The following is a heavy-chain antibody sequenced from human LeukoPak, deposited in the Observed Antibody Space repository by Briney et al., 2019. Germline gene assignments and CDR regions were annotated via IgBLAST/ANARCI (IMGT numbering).Heavy chain of an antibody. CDR2: SKNKANNKAHTYTT. D-gene: IGHD6-19*01. V-gene: IGHV3-72*01. J-gene: IGHJ4*02. Sequence: GGSLRPSCAASGFTFGDHDMDWVRQAPGKGLEWVGRSKNKANNKAHTYTTEYAASLKGRFGISRDESHNSLYLQMNSLKTEDTAMYYCAVWLDGVCYWGQGTLVTVSS. CDR3: AVWLDGVCY. CDR1: GFTFGDHD.